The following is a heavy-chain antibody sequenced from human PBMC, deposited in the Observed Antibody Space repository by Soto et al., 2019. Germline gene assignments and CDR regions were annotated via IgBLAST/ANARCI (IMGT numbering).Heavy chain of an antibody. CDR1: GGSISSTSYY. J-gene: IGHJ5*02. V-gene: IGHV4-39*01. CDR3: ARQPYDSRGYYYGT. D-gene: IGHD3-22*01. CDR2: MYSLGNT. Sequence: QLRLQESGPGLVKPSETLSLTCTVSGGSISSTSYYWGWIRQPPGKGLEWIGSMYSLGNTYYNPSLKSRVTVSVDTSKNHFSLKLTSVTAADAAVYYCARQPYDSRGYYYGTWCQGTLVTVSS.